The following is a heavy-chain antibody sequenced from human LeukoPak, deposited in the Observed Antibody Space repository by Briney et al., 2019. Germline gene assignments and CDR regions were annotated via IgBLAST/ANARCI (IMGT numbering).Heavy chain of an antibody. CDR3: ARRGVGSLYGGYATSFDY. CDR1: GYTFTSYA. J-gene: IGHJ4*02. V-gene: IGHV7-4-1*02. CDR2: INTNTGNP. Sequence: ASVKVSCKASGYTFTSYAMNWVRQAPGQGLEWMGWINTNTGNPTYAQGFTGRFAFSLDTSVSTAYLQISSLKAEDTAVYYCARRGVGSLYGGYATSFDYWGQGTLVTVSS. D-gene: IGHD4-17*01.